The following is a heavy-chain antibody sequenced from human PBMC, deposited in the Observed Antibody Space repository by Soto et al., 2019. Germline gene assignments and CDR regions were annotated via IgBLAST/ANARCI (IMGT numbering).Heavy chain of an antibody. CDR1: GVAILNHW. CDR2: QKSTAEGGTT. CDR3: TTGTSVATHIVDY. D-gene: IGHD2-21*02. J-gene: IGHJ4*02. Sequence: GAPLSVAWSSRGVAILNHWSSRVIHAPGKGLEWVGRQKSTAEGGTTDYGTPVRGRFIISRDDSKNTLYLQMSSLKTEDTAVYYCTTGTSVATHIVDYWGQGT. V-gene: IGHV3-15*01.